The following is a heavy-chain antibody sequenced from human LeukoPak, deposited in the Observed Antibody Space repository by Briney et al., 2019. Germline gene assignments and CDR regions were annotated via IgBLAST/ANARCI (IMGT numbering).Heavy chain of an antibody. CDR3: ARSPKVEYSSSWRPGDYYYYMDV. Sequence: GASVKVSCKASGYTFTSYGISWVRQAPGQGLEWMGWISAYNGNTNYAQKLQGRVTMTTDTSTSTAYMELRSLRSDDTAVYYCARSPKVEYSSSWRPGDYYYYMDVWGKGTTVTVSS. CDR1: GYTFTSYG. J-gene: IGHJ6*03. CDR2: ISAYNGNT. V-gene: IGHV1-18*01. D-gene: IGHD6-6*01.